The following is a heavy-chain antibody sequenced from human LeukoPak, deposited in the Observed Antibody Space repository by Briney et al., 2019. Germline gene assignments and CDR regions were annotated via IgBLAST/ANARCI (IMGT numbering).Heavy chain of an antibody. CDR3: AKDRAGNSWNFDY. CDR2: ISGSGGST. Sequence: GGTLRLSCAASGFTFSSYGMSWVRQAPGKGLEWVSAISGSGGSTYYADSVTGRFTISRDTSNKMVYLQMNSLRTEDMAVYYCAKDRAGNSWNFDYWGQGILVAVSS. D-gene: IGHD6-13*01. CDR1: GFTFSSYG. V-gene: IGHV3-23*01. J-gene: IGHJ4*02.